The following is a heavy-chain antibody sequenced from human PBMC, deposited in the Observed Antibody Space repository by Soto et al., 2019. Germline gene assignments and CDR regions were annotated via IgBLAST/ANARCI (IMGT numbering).Heavy chain of an antibody. J-gene: IGHJ6*02. CDR2: ISYDGTKK. V-gene: IGHV3-30*18. CDR1: GFTFSYYG. Sequence: QVQLVESGGGVVQPGRSLRLSCAASGFTFSYYGMHWVRQAPGKGLEWVAIISYDGTKKYYADSVKGRLTISRDNSKNTLYLQMNSLRAEDTAVYYCAKASVGGMDVWGQGTTVTVSS. D-gene: IGHD1-26*01. CDR3: AKASVGGMDV.